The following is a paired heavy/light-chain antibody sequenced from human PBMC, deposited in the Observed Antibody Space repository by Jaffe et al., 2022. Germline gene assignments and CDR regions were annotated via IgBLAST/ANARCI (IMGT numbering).Heavy chain of an antibody. D-gene: IGHD4-17*01. Sequence: QVQLVQSGAEVKKPGASVKVSCKASDSGHSFSNYGISWVRQAPGQGLEWLGWVTAYNSKTKYAQKFQGRVTMTADTSTSTAYMELRSLRSDDTAVYYCARDLGDDYSDYGRNHWFDPWGQGTLVTVSS. V-gene: IGHV1-18*01. CDR2: VTAYNSKT. CDR3: ARDLGDDYSDYGRNHWFDP. CDR1: GHSFSNYG. J-gene: IGHJ5*02.
Light chain of an antibody. CDR3: QQYSSYPYT. CDR2: KAS. J-gene: IGKJ2*01. V-gene: IGKV1-5*03. CDR1: QSITTW. Sequence: DIQMTQSPSTLSASVGDRVTITCRASQSITTWLAWYQQKPGKAPKLLIYKASSLESGVPSRFSGSGFGTEFTLTISSLQPVDFATYYCQQYSSYPYTFGQGTKLEI.